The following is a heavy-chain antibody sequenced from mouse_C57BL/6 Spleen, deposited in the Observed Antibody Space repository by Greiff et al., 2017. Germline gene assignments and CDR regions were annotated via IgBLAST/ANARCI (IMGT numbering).Heavy chain of an antibody. CDR1: GFTFSDYG. J-gene: IGHJ4*01. V-gene: IGHV5-17*01. D-gene: IGHD1-1*01. CDR2: ISSGSSTI. CDR3: GRPGGSSPIFRAMEC. Sequence: EVQVVESGAGLVKPGGSLKLSCAASGFTFSDYGMHWVRQAPEKGLEWVAYISSGSSTIYYADTLKGRITISRDNSKNTLFLQMTSLRSEDTAMYYCGRPGGSSPIFRAMECWGPGTSVTVAS.